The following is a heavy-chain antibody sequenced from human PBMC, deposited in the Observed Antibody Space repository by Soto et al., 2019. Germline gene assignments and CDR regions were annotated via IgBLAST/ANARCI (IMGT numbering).Heavy chain of an antibody. CDR2: ILDDGSNE. CDR1: GFTFSSYG. D-gene: IGHD6-19*01. J-gene: IGHJ5*01. CDR3: AKDWDSSGWGLDS. Sequence: QVQLVGSGGGVVQRGRSLRLSCTASGFTFSSYGMHWVRQAPGKGLEWVAVILDDGSNEYYADSVKGRFTISRDNSKNTLYLQMNSLRPEDTAVYYCAKDWDSSGWGLDSWGQGILVTVSS. V-gene: IGHV3-30*18.